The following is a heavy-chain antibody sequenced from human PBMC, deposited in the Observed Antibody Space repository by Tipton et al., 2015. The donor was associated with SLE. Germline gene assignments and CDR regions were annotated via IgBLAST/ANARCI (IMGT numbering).Heavy chain of an antibody. CDR2: IYYSGST. V-gene: IGHV4-59*01. CDR1: GGSISSYY. D-gene: IGHD3-9*01. CDR3: ARTDWGYYFDY. J-gene: IGHJ4*02. Sequence: TLSLTCTVSGGSISSYYWSWIRQPPGKGLEWIGYIYYSGSTNYNPSLKSRVTISVDMSKNQFSLKLSSVTAADTAVYYCARTDWGYYFDYWGQGTLVTVSS.